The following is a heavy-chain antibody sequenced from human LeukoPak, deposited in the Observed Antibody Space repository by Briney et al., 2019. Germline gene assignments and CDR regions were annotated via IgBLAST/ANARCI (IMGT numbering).Heavy chain of an antibody. CDR3: ASGQGAVAGTNY. J-gene: IGHJ4*02. CDR2: INPSGGST. D-gene: IGHD6-19*01. V-gene: IGHV1-46*01. Sequence: ASVKVSCKASGYTFTSYYMHWVRPAPGQGLEWMGIINPSGGSTSYAQKFQGRVTMTRDTSTSTVYMELSSLRSEDTAVYYCASGQGAVAGTNYWGQGTLVTVSS. CDR1: GYTFTSYY.